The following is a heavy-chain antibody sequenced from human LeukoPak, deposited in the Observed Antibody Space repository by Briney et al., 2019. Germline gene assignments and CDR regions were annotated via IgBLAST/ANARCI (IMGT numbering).Heavy chain of an antibody. Sequence: GGSLRLSCAASGFTFSSYSMNWVRQAPGKGLEWVSYISSSSSTIYYADSVKGRFTISRDNAKNSLYLQMNSLRAEDTAVYYCARDVYYVAMRGSYHYMDVWGKGTTVTVSS. CDR1: GFTFSSYS. J-gene: IGHJ6*03. V-gene: IGHV3-48*01. D-gene: IGHD2-2*01. CDR2: ISSSSSTI. CDR3: ARDVYYVAMRGSYHYMDV.